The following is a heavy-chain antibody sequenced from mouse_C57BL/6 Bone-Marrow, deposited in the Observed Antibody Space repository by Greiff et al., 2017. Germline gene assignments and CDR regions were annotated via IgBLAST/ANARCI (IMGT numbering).Heavy chain of an antibody. D-gene: IGHD1-1*01. Sequence: VQLQQPGAELVKPGASVKLSCKASGYTFTSYWMQWVKQRPGQGLEWIGEIDPSDSYTNYNQKFKGKATLTVDTSSSTAYMQLSSLTSADYAVYYCARGDYYGSSSVAYWGQGTLVTVSA. V-gene: IGHV1-50*01. CDR2: IDPSDSYT. CDR3: ARGDYYGSSSVAY. CDR1: GYTFTSYW. J-gene: IGHJ3*01.